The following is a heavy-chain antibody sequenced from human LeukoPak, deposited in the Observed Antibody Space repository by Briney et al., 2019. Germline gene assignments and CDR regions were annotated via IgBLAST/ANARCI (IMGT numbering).Heavy chain of an antibody. CDR1: GYTFTSYY. J-gene: IGHJ4*02. D-gene: IGHD3-3*01. CDR2: INPSGGSP. CDR3: ARVLRFLEWSEGFDY. Sequence: ASVKVSCKASGYTFTSYYMHWVRQAPGQGLEWMGIINPSGGSPSYAQKFQGRVTMTRDTSTSTVYMELSSLTYEDTAVYYCARVLRFLEWSEGFDYWGQGTLVTVSS. V-gene: IGHV1-46*01.